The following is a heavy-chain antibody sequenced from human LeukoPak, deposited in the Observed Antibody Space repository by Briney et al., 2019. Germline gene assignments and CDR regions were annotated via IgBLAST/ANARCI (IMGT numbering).Heavy chain of an antibody. Sequence: SGTLSLTCAVSGGSISSSNWWSWVRQPPGKGLEWIGEINHSGSTNYNPSLKSRVTISVDTSKNQFSLKLSSVTAADTAVYYCAGPLYCSSTSCYVFDYWGQGTLVTVSS. J-gene: IGHJ4*02. CDR2: INHSGST. CDR1: GGSISSSNW. D-gene: IGHD2-2*01. V-gene: IGHV4-4*02. CDR3: AGPLYCSSTSCYVFDY.